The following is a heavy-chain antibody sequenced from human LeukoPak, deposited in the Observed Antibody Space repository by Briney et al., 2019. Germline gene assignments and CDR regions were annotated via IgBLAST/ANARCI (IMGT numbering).Heavy chain of an antibody. V-gene: IGHV3-48*01. CDR1: GFTFSDYD. J-gene: IGHJ4*02. CDR3: TRANYGSGYVFDY. CDR2: IRSSSGDI. Sequence: GGSLRLSCAASGFTFSDYDMNWVRQAPGRGLEWVSYIRSSSGDIYYADSVKGRIIISRDNAKNSLYLQMNSLRAGDTAVYYCTRANYGSGYVFDYWGQGTLVTVSS. D-gene: IGHD3-10*01.